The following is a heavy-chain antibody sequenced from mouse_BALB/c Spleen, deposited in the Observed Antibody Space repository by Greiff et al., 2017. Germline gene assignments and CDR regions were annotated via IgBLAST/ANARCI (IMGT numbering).Heavy chain of an antibody. CDR2: IWTGGGT. CDR1: GFSLTSYD. D-gene: IGHD3-1*01. Sequence: VKLMESGPGLVAPSQSLSITCTVSGFSLTSYDISWIRQPPGKGLEWLGVIWTGGGTNYNSAFMSRLSISKDNSKSQVFLKMNSLQTDDTAIYYCVRDRGSWGQGTSVTVSS. J-gene: IGHJ4*01. V-gene: IGHV2-9-2*01. CDR3: VRDRGS.